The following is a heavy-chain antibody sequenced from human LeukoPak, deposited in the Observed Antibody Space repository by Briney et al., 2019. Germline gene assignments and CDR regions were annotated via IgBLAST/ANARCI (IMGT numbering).Heavy chain of an antibody. CDR1: GFTFSSYA. CDR3: AKVRDGYNSPFDY. J-gene: IGHJ4*02. Sequence: GGSLRLSCAVSGFTFSSYALNWVRQAPGKGLEWVSSISGTGGSSHYADSVKGRFTISRDNSKNTLYLQMNNLRGEDTAVYYCAKVRDGYNSPFDYWGQGTLVTVSS. D-gene: IGHD5-24*01. V-gene: IGHV3-23*01. CDR2: ISGTGGSS.